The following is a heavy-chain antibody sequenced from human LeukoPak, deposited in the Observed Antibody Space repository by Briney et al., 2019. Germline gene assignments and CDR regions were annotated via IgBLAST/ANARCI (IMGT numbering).Heavy chain of an antibody. CDR3: ASYSSSWYDAFDI. V-gene: IGHV4-30-4*02. CDR2: IYYSGST. D-gene: IGHD6-13*01. J-gene: IGHJ3*02. Sequence: PSETLSLTCTVSGGSISSGDDYWSWIRQPPGKGLEWIGYIYYSGSTHYNPSLKNRITISVDTSKNQFSLKLSSVTAADTAVYHCASYSSSWYDAFDIWGQGTMVTVSS. CDR1: GGSISSGDDY.